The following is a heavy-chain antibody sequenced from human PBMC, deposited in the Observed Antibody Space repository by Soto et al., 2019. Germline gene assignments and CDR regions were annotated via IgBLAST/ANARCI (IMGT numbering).Heavy chain of an antibody. CDR1: GYTFTNYG. V-gene: IGHV1-18*01. D-gene: IGHD3-22*01. J-gene: IGHJ6*02. CDR3: ARVGYYYDSSGYGQIYYYYYGMDV. CDR2: ISAYNGNT. Sequence: QVQLVQSGAEVKKPGASVKVSCKASGYTFTNYGISWVGQAPGQGLEWMGWISAYNGNTNYAQKLQVRVTMTTDTSTSTAYMELRSLRSDDTAVYYCARVGYYYDSSGYGQIYYYYYGMDVWGQGTTVTVSS.